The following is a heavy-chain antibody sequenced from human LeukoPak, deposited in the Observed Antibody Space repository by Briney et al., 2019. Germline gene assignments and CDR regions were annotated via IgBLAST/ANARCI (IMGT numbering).Heavy chain of an antibody. CDR3: ARDLPWYTVVVPAAGFDY. CDR2: ISYDGSNK. Sequence: GGSLRLSCAASGFTFSSYAMNLVRQAPGKGLEWVAVISYDGSNKYYADSVKGRFTISRDNSKNTLYLQMNSLRAEDTAVYYCARDLPWYTVVVPAAGFDYWGQGTLVTVSS. J-gene: IGHJ4*02. V-gene: IGHV3-30-3*01. CDR1: GFTFSSYA. D-gene: IGHD2-2*01.